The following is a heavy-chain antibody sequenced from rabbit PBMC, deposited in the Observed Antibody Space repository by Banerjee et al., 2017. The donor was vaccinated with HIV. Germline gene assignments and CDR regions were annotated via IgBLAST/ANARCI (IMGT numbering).Heavy chain of an antibody. CDR1: GIDFSRYYY. D-gene: IGHD1-1*01. CDR3: ARGGVASTGYTFAFDP. J-gene: IGHJ2*01. CDR2: IGVGSDTT. Sequence: QSLEESGGDLVQPGASLTLTCKAPGIDFSRYYYMCWVRQAPGKGLEWVGCIGVGSDTTYYATWAKGRFTITKTSSTTVTLQMTSLTAADTATYFCARGGVASTGYTFAFDPWGPGTLVTVS. V-gene: IGHV1S40*01.